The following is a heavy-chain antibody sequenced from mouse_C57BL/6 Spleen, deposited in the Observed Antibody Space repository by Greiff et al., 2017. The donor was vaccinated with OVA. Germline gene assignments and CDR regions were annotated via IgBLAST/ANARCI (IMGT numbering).Heavy chain of an antibody. CDR2: IDPSDSYT. V-gene: IGHV1-50*01. CDR3: ARSSCVGYAMDY. CDR1: GYTFTSYW. J-gene: IGHJ4*01. D-gene: IGHD1-1*01. Sequence: QVQLQQPGAELVKPGASVKLSCKASGYTFTSYWMQWVKQRPGQGLEWIGEIDPSDSYTNYNPKFKGKATLTVDTSSSTAYMQLSSVTSEDSAVYYCARSSCVGYAMDYWGQGTSVTVSA.